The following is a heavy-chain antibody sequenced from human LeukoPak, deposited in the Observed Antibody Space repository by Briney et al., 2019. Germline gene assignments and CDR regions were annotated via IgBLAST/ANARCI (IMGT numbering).Heavy chain of an antibody. J-gene: IGHJ5*02. CDR2: ISYDGSNK. CDR1: GFTFSSYS. D-gene: IGHD1-26*01. CDR3: AKIRLVGANDEYNWFDP. Sequence: PGGSLRLSCAASGFTFSSYSIHWVRQAPGKGLEWVAVISYDGSNKYYADSVKGRFTISRDNSKNTLYLQMNSLRTEDTAVYYCAKIRLVGANDEYNWFDPWGQGTLVTVSS. V-gene: IGHV3-30*18.